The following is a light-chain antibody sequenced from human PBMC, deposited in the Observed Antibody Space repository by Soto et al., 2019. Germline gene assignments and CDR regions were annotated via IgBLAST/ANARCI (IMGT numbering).Light chain of an antibody. CDR2: EVS. Sequence: QSALTQPASVSGSPGQSITISCTGTSSDVGSYNLVSWYQQHPGKAPKLMIYEVSKRPAGVSNRFSGSKSGNTASLTISGLQAEDEADYYCWSYAGEVVFGGGTKLTVL. V-gene: IGLV2-23*02. CDR1: SSDVGSYNL. J-gene: IGLJ2*01. CDR3: WSYAGEVV.